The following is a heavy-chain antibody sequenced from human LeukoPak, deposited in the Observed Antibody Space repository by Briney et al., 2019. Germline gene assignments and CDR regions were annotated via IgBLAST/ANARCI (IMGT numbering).Heavy chain of an antibody. J-gene: IGHJ4*02. CDR3: AKLTTGWFDDF. V-gene: IGHV3-23*01. Sequence: GGSLRLSCAASGFAVSSNYMSWVRQAPGKGLEWVSAIRASDGSTFYADSVKGRFTISRDSSKNTLYLQMNDLRDEDTAVYYCAKLTTGWFDDFWGQGTLVTVSS. CDR2: IRASDGST. D-gene: IGHD6-19*01. CDR1: GFAVSSNY.